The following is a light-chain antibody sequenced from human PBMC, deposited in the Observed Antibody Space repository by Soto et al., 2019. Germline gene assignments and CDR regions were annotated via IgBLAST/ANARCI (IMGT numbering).Light chain of an antibody. CDR1: QSINNY. CDR2: TAS. CDR3: QQSHIKRT. J-gene: IGKJ1*01. V-gene: IGKV1-39*01. Sequence: DVQMTQSPSSLSASVGDRVTITCRASQSINNYLNWYQQKPGKAPKLLIYTASILQSGVPSRFSGSKSGTDFTLTISSLQPDDFATYYCQQSHIKRTFGQGTKVDIK.